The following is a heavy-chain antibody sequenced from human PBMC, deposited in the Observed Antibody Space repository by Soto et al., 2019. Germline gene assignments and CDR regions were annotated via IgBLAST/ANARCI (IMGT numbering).Heavy chain of an antibody. CDR3: ARGPWGAFDI. D-gene: IGHD7-27*01. CDR2: ISYDGSNK. J-gene: IGHJ3*02. V-gene: IGHV3-30-3*01. CDR1: GFTFSSYA. Sequence: QVQLVESGGGVVQPGRSLRLSCAASGFTFSSYAMHWVRQAPGKGLEWVAVISYDGSNKYYADSVKGRFTISRDNSKNTLYLQMNSLRAEDTAVYYCARGPWGAFDIWGQGTMVTVSS.